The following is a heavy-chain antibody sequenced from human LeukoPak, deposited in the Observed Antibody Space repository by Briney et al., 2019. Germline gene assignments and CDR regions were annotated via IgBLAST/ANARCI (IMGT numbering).Heavy chain of an antibody. CDR2: IGGSGGST. CDR3: ASQGGVGGY. Sequence: GGSLRLSCAASGFTFSSYTMSWFRQVPGKGLEWVSAIGGSGGSTYYADSVKGRFTISRDNSKNTLSLQMNSLRAEDTALYYCASQGGVGGYWGQGTLVTVSS. CDR1: GFTFSSYT. V-gene: IGHV3-23*01. J-gene: IGHJ4*02. D-gene: IGHD2-8*02.